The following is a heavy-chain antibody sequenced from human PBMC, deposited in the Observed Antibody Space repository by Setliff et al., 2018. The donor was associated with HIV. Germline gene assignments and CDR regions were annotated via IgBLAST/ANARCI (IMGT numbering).Heavy chain of an antibody. CDR3: AKDLVYYDSSGDLDY. D-gene: IGHD3-22*01. Sequence: GGSLRLSCAASGLTFSSYAMSWVRQAPGKGLEWVSSISGSGGSPYYADSVKGRFTIARDNSKNTLYLQMNSLRAEDTAVYYCAKDLVYYDSSGDLDYWGQGTLVTVSS. CDR1: GLTFSSYA. V-gene: IGHV3-23*01. CDR2: ISGSGGSP. J-gene: IGHJ4*02.